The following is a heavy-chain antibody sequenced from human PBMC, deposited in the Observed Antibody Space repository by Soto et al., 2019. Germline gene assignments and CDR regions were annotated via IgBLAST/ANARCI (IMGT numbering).Heavy chain of an antibody. CDR3: ARGPNWIDF. Sequence: QGQLQESGPGLVKPSETLSLTCTVSDDSFSTHYWSWIRQPPGKGLEWIGYIYYTGTTDYNPSLKSRVTISIDTSKMQFSLNLASVTAADTAVSYCARGPNWIDFWGQGTLVTVSS. D-gene: IGHD1-20*01. V-gene: IGHV4-59*11. J-gene: IGHJ4*02. CDR2: IYYTGTT. CDR1: DDSFSTHY.